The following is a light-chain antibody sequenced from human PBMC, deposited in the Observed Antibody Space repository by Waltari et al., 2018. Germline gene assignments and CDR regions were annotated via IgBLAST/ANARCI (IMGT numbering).Light chain of an antibody. CDR2: RDN. CDR3: AVWDDRLSGWV. Sequence: QSVLTQPPSASGTPGQRVTMSCSGGGSNIANNYVMWYQQLPGTAPRLLVFRDNERPSGVPDRFSGSKSGTSASLAISGLRSEDEADYYCAVWDDRLSGWVFGSGTKLTVL. CDR1: GSNIANNY. J-gene: IGLJ3*02. V-gene: IGLV1-47*01.